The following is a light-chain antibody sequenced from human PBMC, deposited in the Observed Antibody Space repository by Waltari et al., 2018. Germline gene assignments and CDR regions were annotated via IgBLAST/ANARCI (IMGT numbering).Light chain of an antibody. V-gene: IGKV1-27*01. J-gene: IGKJ4*01. Sequence: DIQMTQSPSSLSASVGDRVTITCRACQGINNYLAWYQQKPGKVPKVLIYAASTLQSGVPSRFSGSRSGTDFTLTISSLQPEDVATYYCQNYNSAPLTFGGVTKVEIK. CDR3: QNYNSAPLT. CDR2: AAS. CDR1: QGINNY.